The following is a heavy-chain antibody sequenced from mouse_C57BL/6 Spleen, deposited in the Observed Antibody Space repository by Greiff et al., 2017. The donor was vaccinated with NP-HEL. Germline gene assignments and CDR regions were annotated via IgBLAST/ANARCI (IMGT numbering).Heavy chain of an antibody. Sequence: EVQLQESGPGLVKPSQSLSLTCSVTGYSITSGYYWNWIRQFPGNKLEWMGYISYDGSNNYNPSLKNRISITRDTSKNQFFLKLNSVTTENTATYYCARGDGYYYFEYWGQVTTLTVAS. V-gene: IGHV3-6*01. D-gene: IGHD2-3*01. CDR1: GYSITSGYY. J-gene: IGHJ2*01. CDR2: ISYDGSN. CDR3: ARGDGYYYFEY.